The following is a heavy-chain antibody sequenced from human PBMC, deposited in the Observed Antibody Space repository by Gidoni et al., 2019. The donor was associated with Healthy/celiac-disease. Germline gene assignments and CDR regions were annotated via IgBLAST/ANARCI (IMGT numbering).Heavy chain of an antibody. V-gene: IGHV3-21*01. J-gene: IGHJ6*03. Sequence: EVQLGESGGGLVKPGGSLRRYCAASGFTFSTYSMNWVRQAPGKGLEWVSSISSSSTYIYYADSVKGRFTISRDNARNSLYLQMNSLRAEDTAVYYCARDEGDYYYYMDVWGKGTTVTVSS. CDR2: ISSSSTYI. CDR3: ARDEGDYYYYMDV. CDR1: GFTFSTYS.